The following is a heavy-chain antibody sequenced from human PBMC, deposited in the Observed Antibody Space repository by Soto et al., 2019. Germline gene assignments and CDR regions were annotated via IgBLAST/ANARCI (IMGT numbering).Heavy chain of an antibody. D-gene: IGHD6-6*01. CDR3: ARDGGYSSSSSVEFYGMDV. J-gene: IGHJ6*04. V-gene: IGHV3-30*03. Sequence: QVQLVESGGGVVQPGRSLRLSCAASGFTFSSYGMHWVRQAPGKGLEWVAGISYDGSNKYYADSVKGRFTISRDNSKNTLYLEMNSLRAEDTDVYYCARDGGYSSSSSVEFYGMDVWGNGNTVTVS. CDR2: ISYDGSNK. CDR1: GFTFSSYG.